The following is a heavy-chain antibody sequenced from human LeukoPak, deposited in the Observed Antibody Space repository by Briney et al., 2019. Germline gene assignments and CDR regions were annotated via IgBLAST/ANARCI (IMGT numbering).Heavy chain of an antibody. J-gene: IGHJ4*02. Sequence: GRSLRLSCAASGFTFSDYYMNWIRLAPGKGLEWVAHISSAGNTVYYADSVNGRFTISRDNVKESLYLQMNSLRVEDTAVYYCTRGVFSDLWGQGTLVTVSS. V-gene: IGHV3-11*01. D-gene: IGHD2/OR15-2a*01. CDR3: TRGVFSDL. CDR1: GFTFSDYY. CDR2: ISSAGNTV.